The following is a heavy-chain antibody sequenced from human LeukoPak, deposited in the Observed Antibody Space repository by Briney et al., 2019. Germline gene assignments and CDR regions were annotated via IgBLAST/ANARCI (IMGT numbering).Heavy chain of an antibody. V-gene: IGHV1-2*02. D-gene: IGHD5-12*01. Sequence: GASVKVSCKASGYTFTGYYMHWVRQAPGQGLEWMWWINPNSGGTNYAETFQGRFTMTRDTSISTAYMELSRLRSDDTAVYYCARGYKALRGLFDPWGKGTLVTVSS. CDR2: INPNSGGT. CDR3: ARGYKALRGLFDP. J-gene: IGHJ5*02. CDR1: GYTFTGYY.